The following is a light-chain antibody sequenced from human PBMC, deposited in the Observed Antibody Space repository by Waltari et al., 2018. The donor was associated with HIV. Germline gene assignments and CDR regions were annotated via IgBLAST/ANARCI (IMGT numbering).Light chain of an antibody. CDR2: QDR. CDR3: QAWDSNTAHVL. Sequence: SYDLTQPPSVSVSPGQTASITCSGDKLGDKYASWYQQKAGQSHVLVIFQDRQRPSGTPDRFSGSNAGNTATLTISGTQAMDEADYYCQAWDSNTAHVLFGGGTKVTVL. J-gene: IGLJ2*01. V-gene: IGLV3-1*01. CDR1: KLGDKY.